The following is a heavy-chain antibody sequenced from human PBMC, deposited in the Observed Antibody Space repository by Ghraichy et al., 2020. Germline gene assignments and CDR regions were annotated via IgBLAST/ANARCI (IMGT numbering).Heavy chain of an antibody. CDR1: GFTFGDYA. Sequence: GGSLRLSCTASGFTFGDYAMSWFRQAPGKGLEWVGFIRSKAYGGTTEYAASVKGRFTISRDDSKSIAYLQMNSLKTEDTAVYYCTRVSDGTTNTERFDYWGQGTLVTVSS. D-gene: IGHD5-24*01. J-gene: IGHJ4*02. CDR3: TRVSDGTTNTERFDY. V-gene: IGHV3-49*03. CDR2: IRSKAYGGTT.